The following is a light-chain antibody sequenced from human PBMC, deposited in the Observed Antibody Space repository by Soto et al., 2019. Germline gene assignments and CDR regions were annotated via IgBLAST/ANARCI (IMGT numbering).Light chain of an antibody. V-gene: IGKV3D-15*01. J-gene: IGKJ1*01. CDR2: LAS. CDR1: QAVNTR. CDR3: LQYNNWWT. Sequence: EIVLTQSPGTLSLSPGERVTLSCRASQAVNTRLAWYQHKPGQAPRLLIYLASNRAAGVPARFSGSGSGTDFTLTISSLQSEDFAVYYCLQYNNWWTFGQGTKVDIK.